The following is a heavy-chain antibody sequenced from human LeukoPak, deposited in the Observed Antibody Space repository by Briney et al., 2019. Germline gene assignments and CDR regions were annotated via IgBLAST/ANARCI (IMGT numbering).Heavy chain of an antibody. CDR2: ISSFGGGT. Sequence: GGSLRLSCSASGFSFSSYAMHWVRQAPGKGLEFVSVISSFGGGTYYADSVKGRFTISRDNSKNTLYLQMSSLRPEDTAVYYCVKGHSSETNWRQGTLVTVSS. V-gene: IGHV3-64D*09. CDR3: VKGHSSETN. D-gene: IGHD6-25*01. J-gene: IGHJ4*02. CDR1: GFSFSSYA.